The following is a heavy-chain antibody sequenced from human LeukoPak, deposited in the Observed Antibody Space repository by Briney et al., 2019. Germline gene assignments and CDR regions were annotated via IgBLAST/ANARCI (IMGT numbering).Heavy chain of an antibody. J-gene: IGHJ6*02. CDR1: GGSFSGYY. Sequence: SETLSLTCAVYGGSFSGYYWSWIRQPPGKGLGWIGEINHSGSTNYNPSLKSRVTISVDTSKNQFSLKLSSVTAADTAVYYCARLEGTAMGMGSYYYYYYGMDVWGQGTTVTVSS. D-gene: IGHD5-18*01. CDR3: ARLEGTAMGMGSYYYYYYGMDV. CDR2: INHSGST. V-gene: IGHV4-34*01.